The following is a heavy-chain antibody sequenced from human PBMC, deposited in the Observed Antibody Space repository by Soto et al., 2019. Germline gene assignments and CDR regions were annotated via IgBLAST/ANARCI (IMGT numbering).Heavy chain of an antibody. V-gene: IGHV4-39*01. J-gene: IGHJ4*02. CDR2: IYYSGST. D-gene: IGHD2-2*01. CDR1: GFYISSSSYY. CDR3: ARQNVVVPAAIGY. Sequence: PSETLSLTCTVSGFYISSSSYYWGWIRQPPGKGLEWIGSIYYSGSTYYNPSLKSRVTISVDTSKNQFSLKLSSVTAADTAVYYCARQNVVVPAAIGYWGQGTLVTVSS.